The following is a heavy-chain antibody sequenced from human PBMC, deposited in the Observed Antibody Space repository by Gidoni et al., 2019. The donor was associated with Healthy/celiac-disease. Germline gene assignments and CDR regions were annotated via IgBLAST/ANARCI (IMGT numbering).Heavy chain of an antibody. CDR1: GFTFSSYG. D-gene: IGHD3-10*01. V-gene: IGHV3-33*01. Sequence: QVQLVESGGGVVQPGRSLRLSFAASGFTFSSYGMHWVRQAPGKGLEWVAVIWYDGSNKYYADSVKGRFTISRDNSKNTLYLQMNSLRAEDTAVYYCARGGLLWFGELSGYWGQGTLVTVSS. CDR3: ARGGLLWFGELSGY. CDR2: IWYDGSNK. J-gene: IGHJ4*02.